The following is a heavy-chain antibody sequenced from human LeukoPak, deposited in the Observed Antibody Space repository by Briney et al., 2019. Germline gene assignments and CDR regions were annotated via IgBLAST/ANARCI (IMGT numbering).Heavy chain of an antibody. D-gene: IGHD6-13*01. CDR1: GFTFSSYG. V-gene: IGHV3-30*18. J-gene: IGHJ4*02. CDR3: AKGAAGYSSSWPDY. Sequence: GRSLRLSCAASGFTFSSYGMHWVRQAPGKGLEWVAVISYDGSNKYYADSVKGRFTISRDNSKNTLYLQMNSLRAEDTAVYYYAKGAAGYSSSWPDYWGQGTLVTVSS. CDR2: ISYDGSNK.